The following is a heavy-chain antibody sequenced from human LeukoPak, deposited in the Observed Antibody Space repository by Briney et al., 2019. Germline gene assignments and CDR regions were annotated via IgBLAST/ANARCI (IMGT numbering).Heavy chain of an antibody. CDR2: ISVSGGST. V-gene: IGHV3-23*01. CDR1: GFTFSSYA. CDR3: AKDHRQAYCGGDCPI. J-gene: IGHJ4*02. Sequence: PGGSLRLSCAASGFTFSSYAMSWVRQAPGKGLEWVSAISVSGGSTYYADSVKGRFTISRDNSKSTLYLQMNSLRAEDTAVYYCAKDHRQAYCGGDCPIWGQGTLVTVSS. D-gene: IGHD2-21*02.